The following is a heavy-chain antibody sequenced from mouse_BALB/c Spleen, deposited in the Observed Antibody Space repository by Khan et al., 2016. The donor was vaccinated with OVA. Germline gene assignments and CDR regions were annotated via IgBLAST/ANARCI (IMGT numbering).Heavy chain of an antibody. V-gene: IGHV3-2*02. D-gene: IGHD1-2*01. CDR3: ARTARIKY. J-gene: IGHJ2*01. CDR2: ISYSGST. CDR1: GYSITSGYG. Sequence: EVKLEVSGPGLVKPSQSLSLTCTVTGYSITSGYGWNWIRQFPGNKLEWMGYISYSGSTNYNPSLKSRISFTRDTSKNQFFLQLNSVTTEETATYYCARTARIKYWGQGTTLTVSS.